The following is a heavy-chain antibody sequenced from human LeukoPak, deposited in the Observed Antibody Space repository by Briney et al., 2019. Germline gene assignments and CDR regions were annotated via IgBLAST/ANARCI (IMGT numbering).Heavy chain of an antibody. V-gene: IGHV3-9*01. J-gene: IGHJ4*02. CDR3: ARDNSGYYSFDS. CDR1: GFTFADYA. Sequence: TGGFLRLSCAASGFTFADYAMHWVRQAPGKGLEWVSGISWNSGNIGYADSVKGRFTISRDNAKNSLFLQMNSLRAEDTAFYYCARDNSGYYSFDSWGQGTLVTVSS. CDR2: ISWNSGNI. D-gene: IGHD3-22*01.